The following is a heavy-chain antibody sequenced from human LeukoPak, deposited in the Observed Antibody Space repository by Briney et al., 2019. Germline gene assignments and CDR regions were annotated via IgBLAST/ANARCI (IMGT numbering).Heavy chain of an antibody. CDR3: AKEPGVTILWVPFDP. D-gene: IGHD3-3*01. J-gene: IGHJ5*02. CDR2: ISSSSSTI. CDR1: GFTFSSYS. Sequence: GGSLRLSCAASGFTFSSYSMNWVRQAPGKGLEWVSYISSSSSTIYYADSVKGRFTISRDNSKNTLYLQMNSLRAEDTAVYYCAKEPGVTILWVPFDPWGQGTLVTVSS. V-gene: IGHV3-48*01.